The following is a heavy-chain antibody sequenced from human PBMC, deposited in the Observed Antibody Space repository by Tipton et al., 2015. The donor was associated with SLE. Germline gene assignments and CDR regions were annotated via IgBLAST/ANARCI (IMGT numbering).Heavy chain of an antibody. CDR1: GDSLSTNY. V-gene: IGHV4-4*07. J-gene: IGHJ4*02. D-gene: IGHD3-3*01. CDR3: VREHHPRITVFGADC. Sequence: TLSLTCTVSGDSLSTNYWNWIRQPAGKGLEWIGRMSQTGITYYNPTLMSRVTISGDTSKNQFFLNLDSVTAADTAVYYCVREHHPRITVFGADCWGQGTLVTVPS. CDR2: MSQTGIT.